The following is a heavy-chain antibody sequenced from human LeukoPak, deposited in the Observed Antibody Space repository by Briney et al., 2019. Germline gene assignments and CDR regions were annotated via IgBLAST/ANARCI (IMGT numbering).Heavy chain of an antibody. J-gene: IGHJ4*02. V-gene: IGHV4-34*01. CDR2: INHSGGT. Sequence: SQTLSLTCAVYGGSFSGYYWSWIRQPPGKGLEWIGEINHSGGTNYNPSLKSRVTISVDTSKNQFSLKLSSVTAADTAVYYCAKQGRTMVRGVSYDYWGQGTLVTVSS. CDR3: AKQGRTMVRGVSYDY. D-gene: IGHD3-10*01. CDR1: GGSFSGYY.